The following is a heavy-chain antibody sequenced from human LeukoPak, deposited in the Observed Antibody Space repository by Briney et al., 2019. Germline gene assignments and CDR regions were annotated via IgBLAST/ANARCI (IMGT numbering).Heavy chain of an antibody. V-gene: IGHV1-2*02. CDR2: INPNSGGT. J-gene: IGHJ4*02. CDR1: GYTFTGCY. CDR3: ARDRGNSFDY. Sequence: ASVEVSCKASGYTFTGCYMHWVRQAPGQGVEWMGWINPNSGGTNYAQKFQGRVTMTRDTSISTAYMELSRLRSDDTAAYYCARDRGNSFDYWGQGTLVTVSS.